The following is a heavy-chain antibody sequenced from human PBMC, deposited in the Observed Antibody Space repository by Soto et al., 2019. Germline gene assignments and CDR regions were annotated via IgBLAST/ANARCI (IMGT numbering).Heavy chain of an antibody. D-gene: IGHD6-13*01. CDR2: ISGSGGST. CDR3: AKSDSSSWYDSAIMYYYYYGMDV. Sequence: GGSLRLSCAASGFTFSSYAMSWVRQAPGKGLEWVSAISGSGGSTYYADSVKGRFTISRDNSKNTLYLQMNSLRAEDTAVYYCAKSDSSSWYDSAIMYYYYYGMDVWGQGTTVTVSS. V-gene: IGHV3-23*01. J-gene: IGHJ6*02. CDR1: GFTFSSYA.